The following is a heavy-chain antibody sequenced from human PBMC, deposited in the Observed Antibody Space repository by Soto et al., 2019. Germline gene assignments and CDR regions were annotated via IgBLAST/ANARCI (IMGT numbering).Heavy chain of an antibody. CDR3: ARARFGGLAAIFADC. CDR2: IYRGGST. D-gene: IGHD5-12*01. CDR1: GFTVSNSY. Sequence: EVQLVESGGGLVQPGGSLRLSCAASGFTVSNSYMTWVRQAPGKGLEWVSVIYRGGSTYYADSVRGRFTISRDNSKNTLYLQMSSLRAEDTAVYYCARARFGGLAAIFADCWGQGTLVTVSS. J-gene: IGHJ4*02. V-gene: IGHV3-66*01.